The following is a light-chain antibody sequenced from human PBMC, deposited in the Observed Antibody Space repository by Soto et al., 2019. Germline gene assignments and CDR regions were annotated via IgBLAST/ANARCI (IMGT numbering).Light chain of an antibody. Sequence: QSALTQPASVSGSPGQSITISCTGTSSDVGGYNYVSWYQQHPGKAPKLMIYDVSNRPSGVSNRFSGSKSGNTASLTISGLQAEDEADYYCSSYTSSSTLLYVFGPGTKVTAL. J-gene: IGLJ1*01. CDR1: SSDVGGYNY. CDR2: DVS. V-gene: IGLV2-14*01. CDR3: SSYTSSSTLLYV.